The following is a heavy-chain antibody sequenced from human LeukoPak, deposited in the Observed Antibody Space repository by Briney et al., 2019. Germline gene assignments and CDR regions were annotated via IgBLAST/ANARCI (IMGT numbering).Heavy chain of an antibody. Sequence: ASVKVSCKASGYIFTSYNIYWVRQAPGQGLEWMGIINPSGGSTNYAQKFQGRVTMTRDTSTSTVYMELSSLRSEDTAVYYCARQPGGDNYDSSGIEAFDIWGQGTMVTVSS. J-gene: IGHJ3*02. CDR2: INPSGGST. V-gene: IGHV1-46*01. CDR1: GYIFTSYN. CDR3: ARQPGGDNYDSSGIEAFDI. D-gene: IGHD3-22*01.